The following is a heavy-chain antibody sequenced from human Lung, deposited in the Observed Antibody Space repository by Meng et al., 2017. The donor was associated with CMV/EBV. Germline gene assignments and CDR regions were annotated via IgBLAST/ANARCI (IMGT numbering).Heavy chain of an antibody. D-gene: IGHD6-13*01. Sequence: GESXKISCAASAFTFNNYAMHWVRQAPGKGLEWVAVISYDGFNKYYADSVNGRFTISRDNSKNTLYLQMNSLRAEDTAVYYCARDLLSSSSWSPPLSFDPWXQGTLVTVSS. CDR3: ARDLLSSSSWSPPLSFDP. CDR2: ISYDGFNK. J-gene: IGHJ5*02. CDR1: AFTFNNYA. V-gene: IGHV3-30-3*01.